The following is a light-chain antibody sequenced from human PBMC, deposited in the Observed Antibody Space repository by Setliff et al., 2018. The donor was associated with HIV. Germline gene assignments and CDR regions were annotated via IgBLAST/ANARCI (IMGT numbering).Light chain of an antibody. V-gene: IGLV1-40*01. Sequence: QSALTQPPSVSGAPGQRVTISCTGSSSNIGAGYDVNWYQQLPGTAPKLLIYDNSNRPSGVPDRFSGSKSGTSASLAITGLQAEDEADYYCQSYDNSLSVLYVFGTGTKVTVL. CDR1: SSNIGAGYD. CDR3: QSYDNSLSVLYV. CDR2: DNS. J-gene: IGLJ1*01.